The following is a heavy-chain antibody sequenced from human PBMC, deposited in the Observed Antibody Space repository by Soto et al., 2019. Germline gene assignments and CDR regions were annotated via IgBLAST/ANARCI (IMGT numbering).Heavy chain of an antibody. CDR1: GFTFSSYA. J-gene: IGHJ4*02. D-gene: IGHD5-12*01. Sequence: GGSLRLSCAASGFTFSSYAMSWVRQAPGKGLEWVSAISGSGGSTYYADSVKGRFTISRDNSKNTLYLQMNSLRAEDTAVYYCPRNSAATTPFDYWGQGTLVTVSS. V-gene: IGHV3-23*01. CDR3: PRNSAATTPFDY. CDR2: ISGSGGST.